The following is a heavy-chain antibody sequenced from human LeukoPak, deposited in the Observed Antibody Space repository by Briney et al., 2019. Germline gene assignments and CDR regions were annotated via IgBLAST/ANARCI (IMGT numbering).Heavy chain of an antibody. CDR3: ARGLYCSGGSCYSRDAFDI. D-gene: IGHD2-15*01. CDR1: GGSISSGGYS. Sequence: SQTLSLTCAVSGGSISSGGYSWSWIRQPPGKGLEWIGYIYHTGSTHYNPSLKSRVTISVDTSKNQFSLKLKSVTAADTAVYYCARGLYCSGGSCYSRDAFDIWGQGTMVTVSS. CDR2: IYHTGST. J-gene: IGHJ3*02. V-gene: IGHV4-30-2*01.